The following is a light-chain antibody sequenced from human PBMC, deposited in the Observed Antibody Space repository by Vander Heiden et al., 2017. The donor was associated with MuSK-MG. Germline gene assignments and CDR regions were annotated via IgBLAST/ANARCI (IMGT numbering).Light chain of an antibody. CDR1: QSISNY. CDR2: AAS. V-gene: IGKV1-39*01. Sequence: DIQMTQSPSSLSASVGDRVTITCRASQSISNYLNWYQQKPGKAPKFLIYAASSLQSGVPSRFSGSGSGTDFTLTISRLQPEDFATYYCQQRDSTLITFGQGTLLEIK. CDR3: QQRDSTLIT. J-gene: IGKJ5*01.